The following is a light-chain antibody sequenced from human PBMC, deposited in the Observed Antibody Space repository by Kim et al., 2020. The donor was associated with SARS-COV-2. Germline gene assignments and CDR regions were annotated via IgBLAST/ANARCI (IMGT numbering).Light chain of an antibody. CDR3: EVLDDSLSGPI. Sequence: GHRVTISCSGSGSNIGSNPVNWYQQLPGAAPKLLIYANSERPSGVPGRFSASKSGTSASLAISGLQSEDEADYYCEVLDDSLSGPIFGGGTQLTVL. V-gene: IGLV1-44*01. CDR1: GSNIGSNP. CDR2: ANS. J-gene: IGLJ2*01.